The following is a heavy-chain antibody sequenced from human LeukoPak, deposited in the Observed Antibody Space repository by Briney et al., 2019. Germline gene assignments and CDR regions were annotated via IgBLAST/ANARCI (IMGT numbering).Heavy chain of an antibody. D-gene: IGHD3-22*01. CDR2: IYAGGST. CDR3: ARVRLDYYETRIDSFDI. J-gene: IGHJ3*02. Sequence: GGSLRLSCAASGFTVSSNYMSWVRQAPEKGLEWVSSIYAGGSTYYADSVKGRYTISRHNSNTLYLQMNSLKTEDTAVYYCARVRLDYYETRIDSFDIWGQGTMVTVSS. CDR1: GFTVSSNY. V-gene: IGHV3-53*04.